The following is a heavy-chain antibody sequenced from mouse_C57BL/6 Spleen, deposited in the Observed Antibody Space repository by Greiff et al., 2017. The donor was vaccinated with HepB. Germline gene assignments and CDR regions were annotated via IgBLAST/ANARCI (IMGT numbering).Heavy chain of an antibody. V-gene: IGHV5-17*01. D-gene: IGHD3-1*01. CDR3: ASPARAAMDY. CDR1: GFTFSDYG. J-gene: IGHJ4*01. CDR2: ISSGSSTI. Sequence: EVKLVESGGGLVKPGGSLKLSCAASGFTFSDYGMHWVRQAPEKGLEWVAYISSGSSTIYYADTVKGRFTISRDNAKNTLFLQMTSLRSEDTAMYYCASPARAAMDYWGQGTSVTVSS.